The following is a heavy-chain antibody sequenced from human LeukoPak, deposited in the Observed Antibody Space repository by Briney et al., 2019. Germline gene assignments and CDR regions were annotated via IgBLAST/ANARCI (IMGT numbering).Heavy chain of an antibody. D-gene: IGHD3-22*01. CDR3: ARDLRVVITGSFDS. CDR1: GFSFDDYG. Sequence: GGSLRLSCAASGFSFDDYGLTWVRQAPGKGLEWVSGINWNGDSTDYADSVKGRFTISRDNAKNSLYLQMNSLRAEAKALYYCARDLRVVITGSFDSWGQGTLVTVSS. V-gene: IGHV3-20*04. CDR2: INWNGDST. J-gene: IGHJ4*02.